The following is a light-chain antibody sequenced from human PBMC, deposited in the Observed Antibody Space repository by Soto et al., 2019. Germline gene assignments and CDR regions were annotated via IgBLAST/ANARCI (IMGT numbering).Light chain of an antibody. CDR2: GAS. J-gene: IGKJ1*01. CDR3: QRNGRSWT. CDR1: QSINSTF. V-gene: IGKV3-20*01. Sequence: IVMTQSPATLSVSPGERATLSCRASQSINSTFAWYQQKAGQPPRLLIDGASSRAAGIPDMFSGSGAGTDFPLTISRLDPEDFAVYYCQRNGRSWTFGQGTKVNIK.